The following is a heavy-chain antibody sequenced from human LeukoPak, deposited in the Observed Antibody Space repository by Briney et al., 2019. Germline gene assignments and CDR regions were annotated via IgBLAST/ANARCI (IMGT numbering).Heavy chain of an antibody. J-gene: IGHJ3*02. D-gene: IGHD4-17*01. CDR3: ARGDYGDYHDAFEI. CDR1: GGSISSGTYS. Sequence: SSETLSLTCAVSGGSISSGTYSWSWIRQPPGKGLEWIGYSYYSGRTYYNPSLKSRITISVDTSKNQLSLKLSSVTAADTAVYYCARGDYGDYHDAFEIWGQGTVVIVSS. CDR2: SYYSGRT. V-gene: IGHV4-30-4*07.